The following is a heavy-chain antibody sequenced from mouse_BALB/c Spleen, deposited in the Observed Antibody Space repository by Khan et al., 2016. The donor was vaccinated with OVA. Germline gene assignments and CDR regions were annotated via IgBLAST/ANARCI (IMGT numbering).Heavy chain of an antibody. J-gene: IGHJ2*01. CDR1: GYSFTGYF. CDR3: ARKHGIDFDS. CDR2: INPHIGET. V-gene: IGHV1-20*02. D-gene: IGHD1-1*01. Sequence: EVQLQQSGPELVKPGASVKISCKASGYSFTGYFMNWVMQSHGKSLEWIGRINPHIGETFYNQKFKGKATLTVDESSSTAHMELRSLASEDSAVYYCARKHGIDFDSWGQGTTLTVSS.